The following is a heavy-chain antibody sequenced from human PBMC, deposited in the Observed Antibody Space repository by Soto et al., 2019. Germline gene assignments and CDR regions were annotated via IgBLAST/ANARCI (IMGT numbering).Heavy chain of an antibody. CDR1: GYTFTSYG. CDR3: ARDAPLVADFWSGYYSRPGGLFYYYGMDV. D-gene: IGHD3-3*01. CDR2: ISAYNGNT. Sequence: QVQLVQSGAEVKKPGASVKVSCKASGYTFTSYGISWVRQAPGQGLEWMGWISAYNGNTNYAQKLQGRVTMTTDTSTSTAYMELRSLRSDDTAVYYCARDAPLVADFWSGYYSRPGGLFYYYGMDVWGQGTTVTVSS. V-gene: IGHV1-18*01. J-gene: IGHJ6*02.